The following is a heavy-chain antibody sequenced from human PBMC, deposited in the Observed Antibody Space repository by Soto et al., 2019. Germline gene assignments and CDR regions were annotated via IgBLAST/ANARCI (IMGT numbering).Heavy chain of an antibody. CDR1: GFSLTTSGVG. J-gene: IGHJ4*02. CDR3: AHRVLRTVFGLVTTTAIYFDF. V-gene: IGHV2-5*02. Sequence: QITLNESGPTQVKPRQTLTLPCPFSGFSLTTSGVGVGWIGQSPGKAPGGLALIFWDDDKRYSPSLKSRLTITKDTSKNQVVLTMADLDPADTGTYYCAHRVLRTVFGLVTTTAIYFDFWGQGTPVAVSS. D-gene: IGHD3-3*01. CDR2: IFWDDDK.